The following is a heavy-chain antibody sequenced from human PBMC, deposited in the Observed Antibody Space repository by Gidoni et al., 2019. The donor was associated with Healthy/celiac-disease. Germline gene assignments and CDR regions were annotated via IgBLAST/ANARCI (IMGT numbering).Heavy chain of an antibody. CDR1: GGPISSSNW. CDR2: IYHSGST. D-gene: IGHD3-10*01. Sequence: QVQLQESGPGLVKPSGTLSLTCAVSGGPISSSNWWSWVRQPPGKGLEWIGEIYHSGSTTYNPSLKSRVTISVYKSKNQFSLKLSSVTAADTAVYYCARESGSGSYDYYYYGMDVWGQGTTVTVSS. CDR3: ARESGSGSYDYYYYGMDV. V-gene: IGHV4-4*02. J-gene: IGHJ6*02.